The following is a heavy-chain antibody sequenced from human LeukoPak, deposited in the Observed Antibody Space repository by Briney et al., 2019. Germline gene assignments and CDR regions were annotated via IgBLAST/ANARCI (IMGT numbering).Heavy chain of an antibody. Sequence: SETLSLTCAVYGGSFSGYYWSWIRQPPGKGPEWIGEIDHNGGTNYNPSLKSRVTISLDTSKNQFSLKLSSVTAADTAVYYCASVGGGTTGGFDPWGQGTTVTVSS. V-gene: IGHV4-34*01. J-gene: IGHJ6*02. CDR3: ASVGGGTTGGFDP. D-gene: IGHD2-15*01. CDR1: GGSFSGYY. CDR2: IDHNGGT.